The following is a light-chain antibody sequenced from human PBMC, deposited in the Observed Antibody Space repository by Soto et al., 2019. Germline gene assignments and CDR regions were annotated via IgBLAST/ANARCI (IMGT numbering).Light chain of an antibody. CDR3: QQYESYSVT. J-gene: IGKJ5*01. CDR2: KAS. CDR1: QSIDSW. Sequence: DIQMTQSPSTLSASVGDRVTITCRASQSIDSWLAWYQQKPGKAPKLLIFKASTLESGVPSRFSGSGSGTEFTLTISSLQPDDFANYYCQQYESYSVTFGQGTRLEIK. V-gene: IGKV1-5*03.